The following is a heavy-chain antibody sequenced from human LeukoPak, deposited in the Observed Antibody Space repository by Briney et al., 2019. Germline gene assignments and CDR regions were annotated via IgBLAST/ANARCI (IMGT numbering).Heavy chain of an antibody. D-gene: IGHD3-16*02. Sequence: GGSLRLSCAASGFTFSSYAMHWVRQAPGKGLEWVAVISYDGSNKYYADSVKGRFTISRDNSKNTLYLQMNSLRAEDTAVYYLEREPTRPNSVYVCGSYRNPLAWDIWGQGTMVTVSS. CDR3: EREPTRPNSVYVCGSYRNPLAWDI. V-gene: IGHV3-30*04. CDR2: ISYDGSNK. CDR1: GFTFSSYA. J-gene: IGHJ3*02.